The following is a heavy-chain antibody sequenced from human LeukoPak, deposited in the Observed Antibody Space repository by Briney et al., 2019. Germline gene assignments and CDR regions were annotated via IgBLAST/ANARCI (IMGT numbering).Heavy chain of an antibody. CDR3: ARLYYPDRGQWYYYDS. J-gene: IGHJ4*02. CDR2: IFSSGAT. V-gene: IGHV4-59*01. Sequence: PLETLSLTCTVVGDSMDVYYWTWLRQAPGKGLEWIGYIFSSGATNYNRSLKSRVTILIDTSKKNFSLTLKSVTAADTAIYYCARLYYPDRGQWYYYDSWGQGTLVTVSS. CDR1: GDSMDVYY. D-gene: IGHD3-16*01.